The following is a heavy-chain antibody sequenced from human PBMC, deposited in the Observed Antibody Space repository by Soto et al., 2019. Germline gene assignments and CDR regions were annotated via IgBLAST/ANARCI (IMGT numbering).Heavy chain of an antibody. V-gene: IGHV3-7*01. D-gene: IGHD2-15*01. Sequence: EVQLVESGGGLVQPGGSLRLSCTASGFTFSSYWMSWVRQAPGKGLAWVANIKQDGSEKYSVDSVKGRFTISRDNAKNSLYMQMNSLRAEDTAVYYCARDGPMGAKVPGQHWGQGTLVTVSS. CDR2: IKQDGSEK. J-gene: IGHJ1*01. CDR1: GFTFSSYW. CDR3: ARDGPMGAKVPGQH.